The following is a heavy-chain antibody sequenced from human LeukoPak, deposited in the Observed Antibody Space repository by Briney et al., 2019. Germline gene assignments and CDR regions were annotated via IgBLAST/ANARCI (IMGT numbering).Heavy chain of an antibody. Sequence: GGSLRLSCAASGFTFDDYAMQWVRQAPGKGLEWVSGIGWNSGSIGYADSVKGRFTISRDNSKNTLYLQMNSLRAEDTAVYYCARARYSYGSAGYWGQGTLVTVSS. D-gene: IGHD5-18*01. J-gene: IGHJ4*02. CDR3: ARARYSYGSAGY. V-gene: IGHV3-9*01. CDR2: IGWNSGSI. CDR1: GFTFDDYA.